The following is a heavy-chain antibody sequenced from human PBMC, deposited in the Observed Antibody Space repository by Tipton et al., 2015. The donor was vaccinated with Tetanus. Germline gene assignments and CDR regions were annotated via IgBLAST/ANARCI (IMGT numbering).Heavy chain of an antibody. J-gene: IGHJ5*02. V-gene: IGHV4-4*07. D-gene: IGHD3-22*01. Sequence: QLVQSGAEVKPSETRSLTCTVSGDSISSNYWSWIRQPAGKGPEWIGRFYINGRNNYNPSLRSRVTMSIDTSKNQFSLNLRSVTAADTAVYYCARDRGFTTYNYFDPWGQGTLVTVSS. CDR2: FYINGRN. CDR3: ARDRGFTTYNYFDP. CDR1: GDSISSNY.